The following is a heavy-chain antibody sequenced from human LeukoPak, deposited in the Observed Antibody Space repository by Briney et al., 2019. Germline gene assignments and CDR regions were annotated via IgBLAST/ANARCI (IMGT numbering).Heavy chain of an antibody. J-gene: IGHJ4*02. CDR2: IYYSGST. Sequence: PSETLSLTCTVSGGSISSYYWSWIRQPPGKGLEWIGYIYYSGSTNYNPSLKSRVTISVDSSKNQFSLKLSPVTGAGTAVYYCARREGIAALSPLIYWGQGTLVTVSS. CDR3: ARREGIAALSPLIY. V-gene: IGHV4-59*08. D-gene: IGHD6-13*01. CDR1: GGSISSYY.